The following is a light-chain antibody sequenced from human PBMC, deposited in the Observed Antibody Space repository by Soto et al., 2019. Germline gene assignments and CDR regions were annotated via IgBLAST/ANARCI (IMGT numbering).Light chain of an antibody. CDR2: DVS. CDR3: CSYAGSYTLYV. V-gene: IGLV2-11*01. Sequence: QAVLTQPRSGSGSPGQSVTISCTGTSSDVGGYNYVSWYQQHPGKAPKLMIYDVSKRPSGVPDRFSGSKSGNAASLTISGLQAEDEADYYCCSYAGSYTLYVFGTGTKVTDL. J-gene: IGLJ1*01. CDR1: SSDVGGYNY.